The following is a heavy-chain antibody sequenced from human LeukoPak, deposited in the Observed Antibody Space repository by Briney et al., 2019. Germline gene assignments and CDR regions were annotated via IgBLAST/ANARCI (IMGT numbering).Heavy chain of an antibody. CDR3: ARDGFVGAADY. V-gene: IGHV3-7*01. D-gene: IGHD6-13*01. CDR2: IKQDGSEK. CDR1: EFIFSGYW. J-gene: IGHJ4*02. Sequence: GGSLRLPCAASEFIFSGYWMNWVRQAPGKGLEWVANIKQDGSEKQYVDSVRGRFTISRDNAKNSLYLQMNSLRVEDTAVYYCARDGFVGAADYWGQGTLVTVSS.